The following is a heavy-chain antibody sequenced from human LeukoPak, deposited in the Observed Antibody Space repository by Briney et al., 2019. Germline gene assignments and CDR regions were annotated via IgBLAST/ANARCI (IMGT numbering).Heavy chain of an antibody. CDR1: GFTFSSYW. CDR3: AKPLFVGYYYYFDY. D-gene: IGHD3-22*01. Sequence: GGSLRLSCAASGFTFSSYWMHWVRQAPGKGLVWVSRINSDGSSTSYADSVKGRFTISRDNAKNTLYLQMNSLRAEDTAVYYCAKPLFVGYYYYFDYWGQGTLVTVSS. CDR2: INSDGSST. J-gene: IGHJ4*02. V-gene: IGHV3-74*01.